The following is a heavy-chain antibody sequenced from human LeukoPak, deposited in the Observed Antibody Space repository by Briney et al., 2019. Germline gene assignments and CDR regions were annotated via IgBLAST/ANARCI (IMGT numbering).Heavy chain of an antibody. CDR1: GFTFSNYA. CDR2: ISGSGGNR. CDR3: AKDLRYSGSLRAMDY. V-gene: IGHV3-23*01. J-gene: IGHJ4*02. Sequence: GGSLRLSCAASGFTFSNYAMSWVRQAPGKGLEWVSVISGSGGNRYYADSVKGRFTISRDNSKSTLYLQMNSLRAEDTAIYYCAKDLRYSGSLRAMDYWSQGTVVTVSS. D-gene: IGHD1-26*01.